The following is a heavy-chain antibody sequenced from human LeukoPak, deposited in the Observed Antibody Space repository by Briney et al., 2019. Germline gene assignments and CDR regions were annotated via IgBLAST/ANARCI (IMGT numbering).Heavy chain of an antibody. V-gene: IGHV5-51*01. CDR2: IYPGDSDT. Sequence: GESLKISCKGSGYSFTSYWIGWVRQMPGKGLEWMGIIYPGDSDTRYSLSFQGQVTISADKSISTAYLQWSSLKASDTAMYYCARRNDYDSSGYYLNWFDPWGQGTLVTVSS. J-gene: IGHJ5*02. CDR1: GYSFTSYW. CDR3: ARRNDYDSSGYYLNWFDP. D-gene: IGHD3-22*01.